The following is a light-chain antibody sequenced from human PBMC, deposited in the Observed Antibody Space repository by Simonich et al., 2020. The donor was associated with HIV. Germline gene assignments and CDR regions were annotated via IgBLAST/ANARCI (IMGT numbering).Light chain of an antibody. V-gene: IGLV2-23*01. J-gene: IGLJ3*02. Sequence: QSALTQPASVSGSPGQSLTISCTGTSSYVGYYNLVSWYQQHPGKAPKLIIYEGDTRPSGVSNRFSGSQSGNTASLTISGLQAEDEAGYFCCSYAGSRNFWIFGGGTKLTVL. CDR2: EGD. CDR1: SSYVGYYNL. CDR3: CSYAGSRNFWI.